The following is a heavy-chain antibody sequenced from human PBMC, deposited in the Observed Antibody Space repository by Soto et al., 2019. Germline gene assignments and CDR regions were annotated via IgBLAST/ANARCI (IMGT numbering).Heavy chain of an antibody. CDR1: GFTFDDYA. CDR2: ISYNSVSI. D-gene: IGHD4-17*01. CDR3: AKDMGPYGDFAGIDY. V-gene: IGHV3-9*01. Sequence: PGGSLRLSCAGSGFTFDDYAMHWVRQAPGKCLEWVAGISYNSVSIGYAGSVKGRFTISRDIAKHSLYLEMSSLRAEDTALYYCAKDMGPYGDFAGIDYWGQGXLVTVYS. J-gene: IGHJ4*02.